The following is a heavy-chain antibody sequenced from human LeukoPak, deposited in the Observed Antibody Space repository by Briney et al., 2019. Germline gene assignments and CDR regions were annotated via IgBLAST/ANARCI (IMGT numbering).Heavy chain of an antibody. CDR1: GFTFSTYA. J-gene: IGHJ4*02. V-gene: IGHV3-23*01. CDR2: IGGGGGGT. Sequence: GGSLRLSCAASGFTFSTYAMSWVRQAPGKGLEWVSTIGGGGGGTYYADSVKGRFTISRDTSKNTLFLQMNSLRAEDTAVYYCARNNFGSGWLGDNWGQGTLVTVFS. D-gene: IGHD6-19*01. CDR3: ARNNFGSGWLGDN.